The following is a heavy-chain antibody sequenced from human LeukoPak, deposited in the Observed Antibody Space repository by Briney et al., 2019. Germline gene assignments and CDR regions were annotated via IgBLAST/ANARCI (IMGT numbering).Heavy chain of an antibody. CDR2: INPSGGST. J-gene: IGHJ4*02. D-gene: IGHD3-10*01. CDR3: ARDVGAY. V-gene: IGHV1-46*01. CDR1: GYTFTSYY. Sequence: ASVKVSCKASGYTFTSYYMHWVRQAPGQGLEWMGIINPSGGSTSYAQKFQGRVTMTRDTSISTAYMELSRLRSDDTAVYYCARDVGAYWGQGTLVTVSS.